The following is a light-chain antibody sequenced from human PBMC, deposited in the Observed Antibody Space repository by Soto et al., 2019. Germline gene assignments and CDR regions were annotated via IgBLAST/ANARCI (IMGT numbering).Light chain of an antibody. CDR3: QSYDSSLSGAV. V-gene: IGLV1-40*01. CDR2: GNS. Sequence: QSVLTQPPSVSGAPGQRVTISCTGSSSNIGAGYDVHWYQQLPGTAPKLLIYGNSNRPSGVPDRFSGSKSGTSASLAITGLQAEDEADYYCQSYDSSLSGAVCGVGTQLTVL. CDR1: SSNIGAGYD. J-gene: IGLJ7*01.